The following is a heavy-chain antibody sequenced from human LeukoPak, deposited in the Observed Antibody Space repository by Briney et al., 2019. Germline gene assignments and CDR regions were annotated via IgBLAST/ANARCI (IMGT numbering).Heavy chain of an antibody. D-gene: IGHD2-8*01. Sequence: PGGSLRLSCAASGFSFITYGMNWVRQAPGKGLEWVSYISTSGTTINYSDSVKGRFTISRDNAKKSLYLQMNSLRAEDTAVYYCARNGLAANGYFDYWGQGTLVTVSS. CDR1: GFSFITYG. CDR3: ARNGLAANGYFDY. J-gene: IGHJ4*02. CDR2: ISTSGTTI. V-gene: IGHV3-48*04.